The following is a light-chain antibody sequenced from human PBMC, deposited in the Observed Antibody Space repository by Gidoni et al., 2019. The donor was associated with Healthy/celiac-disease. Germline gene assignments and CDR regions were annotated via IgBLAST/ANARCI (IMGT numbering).Light chain of an antibody. CDR3: QQYYSTPWT. Sequence: DIVMTQSPDSLAVSLGERATINCKSSKRVLYSSNNKNYLTWYQQKPGQPPKLLIYWASTRESGVPDRFRGSGSGTDFTLTISSLQAEDVAVYYCQQYYSTPWTFGQGTKVEIK. V-gene: IGKV4-1*01. CDR2: WAS. J-gene: IGKJ1*01. CDR1: KRVLYSSNNKNY.